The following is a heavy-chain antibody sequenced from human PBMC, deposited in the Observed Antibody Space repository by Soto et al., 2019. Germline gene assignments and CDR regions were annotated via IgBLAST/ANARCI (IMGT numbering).Heavy chain of an antibody. V-gene: IGHV4-34*01. CDR3: ARGKGRSFYYGSGSYAFDI. CDR1: GGTFSGYC. Sequence: SETMCVTCAVYGGTFSGYCWSWIRQTPGKGLEWIGEINHSGSTNYNPSLKSRVTISVDTSKNQFSLKLSSVTAADTAVYYCARGKGRSFYYGSGSYAFDIWGQGTMVTVSS. CDR2: INHSGST. D-gene: IGHD3-10*01. J-gene: IGHJ3*02.